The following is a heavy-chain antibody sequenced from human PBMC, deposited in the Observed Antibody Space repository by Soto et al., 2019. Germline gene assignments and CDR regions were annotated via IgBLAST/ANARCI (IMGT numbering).Heavy chain of an antibody. CDR1: GYSISIDP. J-gene: IGHJ4*02. V-gene: IGHV1-3*01. D-gene: IGHD3-10*01. Sequence: SVNPSSEAAGYSISIDPLHCRRHAPGQRPEWMGWINAGDDITQFSQKFQGRLTFTRDTSASTGYMELRSLRSEDTAVYYCARHPFTLVRGVLPYLDYLRQRTPVPVSP. CDR3: ARHPFTLVRGVLPYLDY. CDR2: INAGDDIT.